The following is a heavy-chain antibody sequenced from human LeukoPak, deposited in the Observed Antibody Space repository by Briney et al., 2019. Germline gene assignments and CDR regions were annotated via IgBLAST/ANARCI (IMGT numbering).Heavy chain of an antibody. J-gene: IGHJ6*03. CDR3: ARAGSYYDILTGNYYYYMDV. CDR2: TSAYNGNT. D-gene: IGHD3-9*01. Sequence: ASVTVSFKASGYTFTIYGISWVRQGPGQGLEWMGWTSAYNGNTNYSQKLQGRVTMTTDTSTSTAYMELRSLRSDDTAVYYCARAGSYYDILTGNYYYYMDVWGKGTTVTVSS. V-gene: IGHV1-18*01. CDR1: GYTFTIYG.